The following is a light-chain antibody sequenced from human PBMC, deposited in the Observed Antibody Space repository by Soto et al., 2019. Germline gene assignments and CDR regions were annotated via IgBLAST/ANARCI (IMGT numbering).Light chain of an antibody. Sequence: EIVMTQSPGNLSVSPGERATLSCRASQTVSTNYLAWYQQKPGQAPRLLIYGASKRATGIPDRFSGSGSGTDFTLTISRLEPEDFAVYCCQQYGSSPRTFGQGTKVDIK. CDR3: QQYGSSPRT. CDR2: GAS. CDR1: QTVSTNY. V-gene: IGKV3-20*01. J-gene: IGKJ1*01.